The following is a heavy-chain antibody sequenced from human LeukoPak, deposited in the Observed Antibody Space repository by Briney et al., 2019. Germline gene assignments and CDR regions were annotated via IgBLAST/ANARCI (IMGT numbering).Heavy chain of an antibody. CDR1: GYTFTSYA. J-gene: IGHJ4*02. D-gene: IGHD3-22*01. Sequence: ASVKVSCKASGYTFTSYAMHWVRQAPGQRLEWMGWINAGNGNTKYSQKFQGRVTITRDTSASTAYMELSSLRSEDTAVYYYARDQHLYYYDSRGYFDYWGQGTLVTVSS. CDR3: ARDQHLYYYDSRGYFDY. CDR2: INAGNGNT. V-gene: IGHV1-3*01.